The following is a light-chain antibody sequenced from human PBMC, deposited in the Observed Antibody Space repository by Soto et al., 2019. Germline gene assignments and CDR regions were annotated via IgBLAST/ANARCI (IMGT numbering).Light chain of an antibody. J-gene: IGKJ4*01. CDR3: KQRANWPLT. V-gene: IGKV3-11*01. CDR1: QSVINY. Sequence: EIVLTQSPATLSLSPGERATLSCRASQSVINYLAWYQQKPGQAPRLLIYDTSNRATGIPARFSGSGSGTDFTLIISSLEPEDFAVYYCKQRANWPLTFSGGTKVDIK. CDR2: DTS.